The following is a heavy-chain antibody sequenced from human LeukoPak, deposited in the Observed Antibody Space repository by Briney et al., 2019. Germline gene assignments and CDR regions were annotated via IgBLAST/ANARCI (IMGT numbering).Heavy chain of an antibody. V-gene: IGHV3-53*01. J-gene: IGHJ4*02. Sequence: GGSLRLSCAASGFTVSSNYMSWVRQAPGKGLEWVSVIYSGGSTYYADSVKGRFTISRDNSKNTLYLQMNSLRAEDTAVYYCARVGFLTGYYLDYWGQGTLVTVSS. CDR3: ARVGFLTGYYLDY. D-gene: IGHD3-9*01. CDR2: IYSGGST. CDR1: GFTVSSNY.